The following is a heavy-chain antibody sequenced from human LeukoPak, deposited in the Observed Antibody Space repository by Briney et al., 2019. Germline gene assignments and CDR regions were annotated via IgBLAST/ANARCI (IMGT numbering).Heavy chain of an antibody. D-gene: IGHD2/OR15-2a*01. CDR1: GFTFSSYR. Sequence: TGGSLRLSCAAPGFTFSSYRMSWVRQAPGKGLEWVANIKQDGSEKYYVDSVKGRFTISRDNAKNSLYLQMNSLRAEDTAVYYCARDLIALDYWGQGTLVTVSS. CDR2: IKQDGSEK. V-gene: IGHV3-7*01. J-gene: IGHJ4*02. CDR3: ARDLIALDY.